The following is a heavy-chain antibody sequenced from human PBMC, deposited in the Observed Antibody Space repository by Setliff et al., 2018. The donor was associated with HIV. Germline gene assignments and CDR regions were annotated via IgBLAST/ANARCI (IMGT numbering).Heavy chain of an antibody. V-gene: IGHV4-34*01. CDR3: ARMVRGLILRGYHYHADV. CDR2: INHSEGT. CDR1: GGSFDNYF. J-gene: IGHJ6*04. D-gene: IGHD3-10*01. Sequence: SETLSLTCAVYGGSFDNYFWTWIRQSPERGLEWIGEINHSEGTTYSPYLKSRLTISLDTSKNQISLKLTSVTAADTAVYYCARMVRGLILRGYHYHADVWGKGTTVTISS.